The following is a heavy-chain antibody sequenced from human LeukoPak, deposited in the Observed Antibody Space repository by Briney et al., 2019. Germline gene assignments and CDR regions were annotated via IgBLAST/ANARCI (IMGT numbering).Heavy chain of an antibody. CDR1: GFTFSSYA. CDR3: ARPLKD. Sequence: GGSLRLSCAASGFTFSSYAMTWVRQAPGRGLEWVSAITGSGGSTYYADSVKGRFTISRDNAKNSLYLQMNSLRAEDTAVYYCARPLKDWGQGTLVTVSS. J-gene: IGHJ4*02. CDR2: ITGSGGST. V-gene: IGHV3-23*01.